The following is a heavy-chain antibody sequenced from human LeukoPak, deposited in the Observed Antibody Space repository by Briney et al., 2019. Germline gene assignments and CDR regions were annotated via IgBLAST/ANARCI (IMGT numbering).Heavy chain of an antibody. CDR2: IYYSGSS. J-gene: IGHJ2*01. CDR1: GASVSSFIHY. Sequence: PSETLSLTCTVSGASVSSFIHYWSWVRQPPGKGPEWIGNIYYSGSSNYNPSLKSRVTMSLDTSKNQFSLKLSSVTAADTAVYYCARLPVTTEDWYFDLWGRGTLVTVSS. V-gene: IGHV4-61*01. D-gene: IGHD1-14*01. CDR3: ARLPVTTEDWYFDL.